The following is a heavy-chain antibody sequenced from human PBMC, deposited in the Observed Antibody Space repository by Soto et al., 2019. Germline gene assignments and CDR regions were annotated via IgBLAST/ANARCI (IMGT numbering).Heavy chain of an antibody. Sequence: SETLSLTCTVSGGSISSYYWSWIRQPPGKGLEWIGYIYYSGSTNYNPSLKSRVTISVGTSKNQFSLKLSSLTAADTAVYYCAREGLVAGSFDYWGQGTLVTVSS. V-gene: IGHV4-59*01. CDR1: GGSISSYY. CDR2: IYYSGST. J-gene: IGHJ4*02. CDR3: AREGLVAGSFDY. D-gene: IGHD6-19*01.